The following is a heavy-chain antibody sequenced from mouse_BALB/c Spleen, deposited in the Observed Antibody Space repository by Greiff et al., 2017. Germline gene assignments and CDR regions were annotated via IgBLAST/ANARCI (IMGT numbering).Heavy chain of an antibody. CDR3: ARKGLRQGNAMDY. Sequence: VQLVESGPGLVQPSQSLSITCTVSGFSLTSYGVHWVRQSPGKGLEWLGVIWSGGSTDYNAAFISRLSISKDNSKSQVFFKMNSLQANDTAIYYCARKGLRQGNAMDYWGQGTSVTVSS. CDR2: IWSGGST. J-gene: IGHJ4*01. V-gene: IGHV2-2*02. CDR1: GFSLTSYG. D-gene: IGHD2-4*01.